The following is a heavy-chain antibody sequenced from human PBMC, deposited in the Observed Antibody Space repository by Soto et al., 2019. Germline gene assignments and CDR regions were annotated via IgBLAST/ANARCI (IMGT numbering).Heavy chain of an antibody. D-gene: IGHD6-19*01. V-gene: IGHV1-2*04. CDR2: INPNSGGT. CDR3: ASSPYSSGPLGMDV. Sequence: ASVKVSCKASGYTFTGYYMHWVRQAPGQGLEWMGWINPNSGGTNYAQKYQGWVTMTRDTSISTAYMELSRLRSEDTAVYYCASSPYSSGPLGMDVWGQGTTVTVSS. CDR1: GYTFTGYY. J-gene: IGHJ6*02.